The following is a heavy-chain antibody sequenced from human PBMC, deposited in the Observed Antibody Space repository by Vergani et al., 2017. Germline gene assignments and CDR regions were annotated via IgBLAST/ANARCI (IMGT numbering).Heavy chain of an antibody. Sequence: QLQLQESGPGLVKPSATLPLTCSVSGASIRSSNYYWGWIRQPPGKGLEWIASIYYSGSTYYNPSLKSRVTISVDTSKNQFSLKLSSVTAADTSVYFCARHSXVEWLVKLGWIYPWGQGILVTVSS. D-gene: IGHD6-19*01. CDR2: IYYSGST. J-gene: IGHJ5*02. CDR1: GASIRSSNYY. CDR3: ARHSXVEWLVKLGWIYP. V-gene: IGHV4-39*01.